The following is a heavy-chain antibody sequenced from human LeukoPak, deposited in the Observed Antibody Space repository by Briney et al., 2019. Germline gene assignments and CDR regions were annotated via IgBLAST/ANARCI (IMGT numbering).Heavy chain of an antibody. J-gene: IGHJ3*02. Sequence: SETLSLTCTVSGGSISSGTYYWGYIRQPAGKGLEWIGRISTSGSTNYNPSLKSRVSISVDTSNRQFSLQLSSVTAADTAVYYCARGITSDAFDIWGQGTMVTVSS. CDR1: GGSISSGTYY. D-gene: IGHD3-16*01. CDR2: ISTSGST. V-gene: IGHV4-61*02. CDR3: ARGITSDAFDI.